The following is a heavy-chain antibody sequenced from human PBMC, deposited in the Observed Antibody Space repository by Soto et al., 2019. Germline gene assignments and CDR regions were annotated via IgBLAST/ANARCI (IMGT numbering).Heavy chain of an antibody. CDR3: ARAPMVLTRSYFDS. J-gene: IGHJ4*02. CDR1: DGSISNFY. D-gene: IGHD3-22*01. V-gene: IGHV4-59*01. CDR2: ISSSGNT. Sequence: SETLSLTCTVSDGSISNFYWSWIRQPPGKGLEWIGYISSSGNTNYNPSLKSRVSISVDTSKNQFSLNLTSVTAADTAVYYCARAPMVLTRSYFDSWGQGTPVTVSS.